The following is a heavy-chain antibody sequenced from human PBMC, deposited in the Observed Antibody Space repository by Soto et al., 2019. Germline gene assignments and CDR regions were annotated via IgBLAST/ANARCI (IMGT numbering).Heavy chain of an antibody. CDR3: VRGPNSRYLVTTWAY. CDR2: IRNKANSYTT. V-gene: IGHV3-72*01. CDR1: GFTFSDHY. D-gene: IGHD4-17*01. Sequence: EVQLVESGGGLVQPGGSLRLSCVVSGFTFSDHYMDWVRQAPGKGLEWVGRIRNKANSYTTVYAASGTGRITISRDDSKNSMYMQMHSLKIEDTAVYYCVRGPNSRYLVTTWAYWGQGTLVTVSS. J-gene: IGHJ4*02.